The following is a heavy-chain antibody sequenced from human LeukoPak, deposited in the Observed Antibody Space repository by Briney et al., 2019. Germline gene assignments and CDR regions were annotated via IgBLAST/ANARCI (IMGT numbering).Heavy chain of an antibody. J-gene: IGHJ6*03. CDR3: AGDRLEEVTMVRGVIVLYYYYYMDV. Sequence: PGGSLRLSCAASGFTFDDYAMHWVRQAPGKGLEWVSGISWNSNNIGYADSVKGRFTISRDNAKNTLYLQMNSLRADDTAVYYCAGDRLEEVTMVRGVIVLYYYYYMDVWGKGTTVTVSS. CDR1: GFTFDDYA. V-gene: IGHV3-9*01. D-gene: IGHD3-10*01. CDR2: ISWNSNNI.